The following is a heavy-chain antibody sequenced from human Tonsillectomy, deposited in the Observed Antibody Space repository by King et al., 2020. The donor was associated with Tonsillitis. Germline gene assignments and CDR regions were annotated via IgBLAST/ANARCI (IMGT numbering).Heavy chain of an antibody. CDR2: IYYSGST. D-gene: IGHD3-10*01. Sequence: QLQESGPGLVKPSETLSLTCTVSGGSISSYYWSWIRQPPGKGLEWIGYIYYSGSTNYNPSLKSRVTISVDTSKNQFSLKLSSVTAADTAVYYCARDLGYYGSGSFNWFDPWGQGTLVTVPS. J-gene: IGHJ5*02. V-gene: IGHV4-59*01. CDR3: ARDLGYYGSGSFNWFDP. CDR1: GGSISSYY.